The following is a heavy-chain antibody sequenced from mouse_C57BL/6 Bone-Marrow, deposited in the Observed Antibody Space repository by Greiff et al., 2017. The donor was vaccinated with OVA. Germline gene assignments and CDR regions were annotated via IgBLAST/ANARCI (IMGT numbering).Heavy chain of an antibody. J-gene: IGHJ2*01. Sequence: VQLQQSGPVLVKPGASVKMSCKASGYTFTDFYMNWVKQSHGKSLEWIGVINPYNGGTSYNQKFKGKATLTVDKSSSTAYMELNSLTSEDAAVYYCARKEGRDYWGQGTTLTVSS. CDR1: GYTFTDFY. CDR2: INPYNGGT. D-gene: IGHD3-3*01. CDR3: ARKEGRDY. V-gene: IGHV1-19*01.